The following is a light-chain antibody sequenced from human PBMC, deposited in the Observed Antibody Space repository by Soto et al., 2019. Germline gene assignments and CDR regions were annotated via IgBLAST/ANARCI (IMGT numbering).Light chain of an antibody. CDR3: QQSGSSPRT. Sequence: EIVLTQAPGTLSLSPGERATLSCRASQSVSSNYLAWYQQKPGQAPRLLIDAASSRITDIPDRFSGSGSGTDFTLTISRLEPEDFAVYHCQQSGSSPRTFGQRTRVEI. CDR1: QSVSSNY. J-gene: IGKJ1*01. V-gene: IGKV3-20*01. CDR2: AAS.